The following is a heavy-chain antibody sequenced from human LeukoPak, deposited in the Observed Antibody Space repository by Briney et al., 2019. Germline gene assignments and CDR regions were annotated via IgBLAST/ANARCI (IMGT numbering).Heavy chain of an antibody. J-gene: IGHJ5*02. D-gene: IGHD2-2*01. V-gene: IGHV3-48*01. Sequence: GGSLRLSCAASGFTFSSYSMNWVRQAPGKGLEWVSYISSSSSTIYYADSVKGRFTISRDNAKNSLYLQMNSLRAEDTALYYCARIGHDLYQTFDPWGHGTLITVSS. CDR1: GFTFSSYS. CDR3: ARIGHDLYQTFDP. CDR2: ISSSSSTI.